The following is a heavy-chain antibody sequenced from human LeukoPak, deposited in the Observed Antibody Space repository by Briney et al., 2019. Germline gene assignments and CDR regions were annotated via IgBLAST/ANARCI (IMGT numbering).Heavy chain of an antibody. J-gene: IGHJ3*02. Sequence: TGGSLRLSCAASGFTFIDYAMSWVRQAPGKGLEWVASIKADGSGKYYVDSLKGRFTISRDNAKNSLYLQMNSLRAEDTAVYYCAPHYYDTSPYLPLGAFHIWGQGAMVTVSS. CDR3: APHYYDTSPYLPLGAFHI. V-gene: IGHV3-7*01. D-gene: IGHD3-22*01. CDR2: IKADGSGK. CDR1: GFTFIDYA.